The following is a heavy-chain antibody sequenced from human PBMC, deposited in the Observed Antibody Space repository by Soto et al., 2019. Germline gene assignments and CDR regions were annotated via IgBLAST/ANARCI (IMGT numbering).Heavy chain of an antibody. D-gene: IGHD2-2*01. CDR2: ISSSSSYI. CDR3: ARGITAMKSDFDY. V-gene: IGHV3-21*01. Sequence: GGSLRLSCAASGFTFSSYSMNWVRQAPGKGLEWVSSISSSSSYIYYADSVKGRFTISRDNAKNSLYLQMNSLRAEDTAVYYCARGITAMKSDFDYWGQRTLVTVSS. J-gene: IGHJ4*02. CDR1: GFTFSSYS.